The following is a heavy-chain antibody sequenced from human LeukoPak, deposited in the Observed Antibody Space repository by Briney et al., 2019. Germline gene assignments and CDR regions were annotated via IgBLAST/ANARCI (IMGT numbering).Heavy chain of an antibody. D-gene: IGHD2-2*01. CDR1: GFTFSSYW. CDR2: IKQGGSEK. J-gene: IGHJ2*01. Sequence: GGSLRLSCAASGFTFSSYWMSWVRQAPGKGLEWVANIKQGGSEKSYVDSVKGRFTISRDNAKNSLYLQMNSLRAEDTAVYYCARVEGYCSSTSCRPNYFDLWGRGTLVTVSS. V-gene: IGHV3-7*02. CDR3: ARVEGYCSSTSCRPNYFDL.